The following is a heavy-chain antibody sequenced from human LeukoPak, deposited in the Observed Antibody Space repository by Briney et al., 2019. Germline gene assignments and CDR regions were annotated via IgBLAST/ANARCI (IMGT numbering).Heavy chain of an antibody. Sequence: GGSLRLSCAASGFTFDDYAMHRVRQAPGKGLEWVSLISGDGGSTYYSDSVKGRFTISRDNSKTSLYLQMNSLRTEDTALYYCAKDGTVGDYVWGSSDYWGQGTLVTVSS. D-gene: IGHD3-16*01. J-gene: IGHJ4*02. V-gene: IGHV3-43*02. CDR1: GFTFDDYA. CDR3: AKDGTVGDYVWGSSDY. CDR2: ISGDGGST.